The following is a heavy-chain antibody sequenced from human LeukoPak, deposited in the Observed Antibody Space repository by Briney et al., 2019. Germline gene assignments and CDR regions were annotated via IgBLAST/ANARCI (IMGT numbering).Heavy chain of an antibody. V-gene: IGHV4-59*01. Sequence: SETLSLTCSVSGGSLNNYWWNWIRQPPGKGLEWIGYIYYSGSTNYNPSLKSRVTISVDTSKNQFSLKLSSVTAADTAVYYCAQDLRGGDYYYYYTDVWGKGTTVTVSS. CDR3: AQDLRGGDYYYYYTDV. CDR2: IYYSGST. J-gene: IGHJ6*03. D-gene: IGHD2-15*01. CDR1: GGSLNNYW.